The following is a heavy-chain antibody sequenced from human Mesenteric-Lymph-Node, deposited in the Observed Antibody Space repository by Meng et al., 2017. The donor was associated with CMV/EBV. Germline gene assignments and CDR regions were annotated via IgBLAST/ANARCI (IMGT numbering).Heavy chain of an antibody. CDR3: ARAFSSESVFGSLWSGPPGDYYYYYGMDV. J-gene: IGHJ6*02. V-gene: IGHV4-39*07. D-gene: IGHD3-3*01. Sequence: GSLRLSCTVSGGSISSSSYYWGWSRQPPGKGLEWIGSIYYSGSTYYNPSLKSRVTISVDTSKNQFSLKLSSVTAADTAVYYCARAFSSESVFGSLWSGPPGDYYYYYGMDVWGQGTTVTVSS. CDR1: GGSISSSSYY. CDR2: IYYSGST.